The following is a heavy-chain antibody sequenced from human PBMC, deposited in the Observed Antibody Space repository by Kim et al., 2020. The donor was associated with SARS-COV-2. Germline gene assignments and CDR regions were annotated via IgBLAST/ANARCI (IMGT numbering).Heavy chain of an antibody. CDR2: IYPGYSDT. CDR3: ARLGRRTARVVVTATPFGY. Sequence: GESLKISCKGSGYSFTSYWIGWVRQMPGKGLEWMGIIYPGYSDTRYSPSFQGQVTISADKSISTAYLQWSSLKASDTAMYYCARLGRRTARVVVTATPFGYWGQGTLVTVSS. D-gene: IGHD2-21*02. J-gene: IGHJ4*02. CDR1: GYSFTSYW. V-gene: IGHV5-51*01.